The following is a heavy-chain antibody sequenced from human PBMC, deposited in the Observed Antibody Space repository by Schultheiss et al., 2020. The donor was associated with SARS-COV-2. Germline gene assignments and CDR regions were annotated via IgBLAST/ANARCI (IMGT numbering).Heavy chain of an antibody. CDR1: GYTFTGYY. J-gene: IGHJ4*02. CDR2: IIPIFGTA. D-gene: IGHD1-26*01. CDR3: ARGLGAYRL. Sequence: SVKVSCKASGYTFTGYYMHWVRQAPGQGLEWMGGIIPIFGTANYAQKFQGRVTITADESTGTGYMELNSLRSEDTGVYYCARGLGAYRLWGQGTLVTVSS. V-gene: IGHV1-69*13.